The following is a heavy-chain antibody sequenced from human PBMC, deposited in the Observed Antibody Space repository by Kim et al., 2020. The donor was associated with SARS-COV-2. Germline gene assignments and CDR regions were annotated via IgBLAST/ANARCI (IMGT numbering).Heavy chain of an antibody. Sequence: YVDPAKGRFAISRDKSKNTLFRQMNSLRAEDTAVYYCAKAMTVVTPTFDYWGQGTLVTVSS. CDR3: AKAMTVVTPTFDY. J-gene: IGHJ4*02. D-gene: IGHD2-21*02. V-gene: IGHV3-30*02.